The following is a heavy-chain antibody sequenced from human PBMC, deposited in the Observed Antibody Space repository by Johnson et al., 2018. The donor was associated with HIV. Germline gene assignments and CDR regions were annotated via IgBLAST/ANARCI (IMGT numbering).Heavy chain of an antibody. CDR1: GFTFSRYG. D-gene: IGHD3-10*01. Sequence: QVQLVESGGGVDQPGRSLRLSCAASGFTFSRYGMHWVRQAPGKGLEWVAFISSDGSNKYYADSVKGRFSISRDNAKSSVYLQMNSLRAEDTAVYYCARRGLANAFDIWGQGTMVTVSS. CDR2: ISSDGSNK. J-gene: IGHJ3*02. V-gene: IGHV3-30*03. CDR3: ARRGLANAFDI.